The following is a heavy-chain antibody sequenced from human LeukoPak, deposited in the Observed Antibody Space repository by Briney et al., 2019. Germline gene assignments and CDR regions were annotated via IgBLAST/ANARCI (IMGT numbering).Heavy chain of an antibody. D-gene: IGHD7-27*01. CDR2: IRHSGTTI. V-gene: IGHV3-48*03. J-gene: IGHJ6*03. Sequence: GGSLRLSCEASGFTFSSYEMNWVRQAPGKGLEWISYIRHSGTTIYYADSVKGRFTISRDNAGNSLYLQMSSLRAEDSATYYCARVAGTVWDYYYIDVWGKGTTVIVSS. CDR1: GFTFSSYE. CDR3: ARVAGTVWDYYYIDV.